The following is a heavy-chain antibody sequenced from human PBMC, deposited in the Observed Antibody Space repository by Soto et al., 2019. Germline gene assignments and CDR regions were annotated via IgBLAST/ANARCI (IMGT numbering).Heavy chain of an antibody. CDR2: ISGSGGST. D-gene: IGHD5-18*01. Sequence: GGSLRLSCAASGFTFSSYAMSWVRQAPGKGLEWVSAISGSGGSTYYADSVKGRFTISRDNSKNTLYLQMNSLRAEDTAVYYCAKDLGYSYGPKIDYWGQGTLVTVSS. V-gene: IGHV3-23*01. CDR1: GFTFSSYA. J-gene: IGHJ4*02. CDR3: AKDLGYSYGPKIDY.